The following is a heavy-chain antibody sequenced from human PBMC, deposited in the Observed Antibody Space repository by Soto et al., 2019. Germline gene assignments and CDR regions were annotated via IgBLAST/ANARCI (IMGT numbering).Heavy chain of an antibody. D-gene: IGHD6-19*01. Sequence: ASVKVSCKVSGYTLTELSMHWVRQAPGKGLEWMGGFDPEDGETIYAQKFQGRVTMTEDTSTDTAYMELSSLRSEDTPVYYCAAKYSSGWYGLFDYWGQGTLVTVSS. J-gene: IGHJ4*02. V-gene: IGHV1-24*01. CDR2: FDPEDGET. CDR1: GYTLTELS. CDR3: AAKYSSGWYGLFDY.